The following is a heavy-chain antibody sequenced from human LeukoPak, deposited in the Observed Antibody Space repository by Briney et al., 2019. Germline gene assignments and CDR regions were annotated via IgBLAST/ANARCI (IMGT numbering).Heavy chain of an antibody. V-gene: IGHV1-69*13. D-gene: IGHD5-12*01. J-gene: IGHJ4*02. CDR1: GGTFSSYA. CDR2: IIPIFGTA. Sequence: SVKVSCKASGGTFSSYAISWVRQAPGQGLEWMGGIIPIFGTANYAQKFQGRVTITADESTSTAYVELSSLRSEDTAVYYCARGNSGYSGYDLTYSSSWYNWYYFDYWGQGTLVTVSS. CDR3: ARGNSGYSGYDLTYSSSWYNWYYFDY.